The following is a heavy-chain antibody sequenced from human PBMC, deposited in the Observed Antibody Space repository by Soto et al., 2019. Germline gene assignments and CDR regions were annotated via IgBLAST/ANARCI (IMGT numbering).Heavy chain of an antibody. Sequence: GGSLRLSCAASGFTFSSYAMSWVRQAPGKGLEWVSAISGSGGSTYYADSVKGRFTISRDNSKNTLYLQMNSLRAEDTAVYYCANSLVREVIHPASAYPWGQGTLVTVSS. CDR2: ISGSGGST. CDR1: GFTFSSYA. CDR3: ANSLVREVIHPASAYP. J-gene: IGHJ5*02. V-gene: IGHV3-23*01. D-gene: IGHD3-10*01.